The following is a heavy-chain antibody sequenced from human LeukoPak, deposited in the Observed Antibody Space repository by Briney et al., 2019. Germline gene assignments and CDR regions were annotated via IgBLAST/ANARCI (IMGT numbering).Heavy chain of an antibody. Sequence: PGGSLRLSCAASGFTSSSYAMHWVRQAPGKGLEWVAVISYDGSNKYYADSVKGRFTISRDNSKNTLYLQMNSLRAEDTAVYYCARACGGDCLVYFQHWGQGTLVTVSS. D-gene: IGHD2-21*02. CDR2: ISYDGSNK. J-gene: IGHJ1*01. CDR3: ARACGGDCLVYFQH. CDR1: GFTSSSYA. V-gene: IGHV3-30*04.